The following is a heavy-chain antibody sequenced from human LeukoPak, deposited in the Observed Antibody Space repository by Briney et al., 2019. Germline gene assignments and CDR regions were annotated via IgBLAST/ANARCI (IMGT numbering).Heavy chain of an antibody. V-gene: IGHV1-69*05. J-gene: IGHJ3*02. CDR3: ARDSSGYLDAFDI. CDR1: GGTFSSYA. CDR2: IIPIFGTA. Sequence: ASVKVSCKASGGTFSSYAISWVRQAPGQGLEWMGRIIPIFGTANYAQKFQGRVTITTDESTSTAYMELSSLRSEDTAVYYCARDSSGYLDAFDIWGQGTMVTVSS. D-gene: IGHD3-22*01.